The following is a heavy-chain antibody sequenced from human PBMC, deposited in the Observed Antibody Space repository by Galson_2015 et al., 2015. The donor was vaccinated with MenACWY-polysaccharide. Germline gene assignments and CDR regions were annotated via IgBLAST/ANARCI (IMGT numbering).Heavy chain of an antibody. CDR2: LYNGDVT. J-gene: IGHJ4*02. CDR1: GFTVRTYY. D-gene: IGHD4/OR15-4a*01. CDR3: ARGPRYTDYSGCQSYFDH. V-gene: IGHV3-53*01. Sequence: SLRLSCAVSGFTVRTYYMSWVRQTPAKGLEWVAVLYNGDVTYYADSVKGRFTISRDSSKNSLSLQMNSLRAEDTAVYYCARGPRYTDYSGCQSYFDHWGQGTLVAVSS.